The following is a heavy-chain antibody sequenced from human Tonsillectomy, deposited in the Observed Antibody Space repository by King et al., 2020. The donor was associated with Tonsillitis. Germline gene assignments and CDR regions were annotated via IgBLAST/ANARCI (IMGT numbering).Heavy chain of an antibody. CDR1: GFTFSTYG. CDR3: AKDQRALAAADLVDY. J-gene: IGHJ4*02. Sequence: VQLVESGGGVVQPGRSLRLSCAASGFTFSTYGMHWVRQAPGKGLEWVAVISYDGSNRYYADSVKGRFTISRDNSKNTLYLQMNSLRAEDTAVFYCAKDQRALAAADLVDYWGQGTLVTVSS. V-gene: IGHV3-30*18. CDR2: ISYDGSNR. D-gene: IGHD6-13*01.